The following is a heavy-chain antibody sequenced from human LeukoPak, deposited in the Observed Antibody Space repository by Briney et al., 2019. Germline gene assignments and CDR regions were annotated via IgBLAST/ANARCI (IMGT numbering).Heavy chain of an antibody. CDR1: GFTFSSYA. D-gene: IGHD3-22*01. Sequence: GGSLRLSCAASGFTFSSYAMSWVRQAPGKGLEWVSAISGSGGSTYYADSVKGRFTISRDNSKNTLYLQMNSLRAEDTAVYYCAKDSVFYYYDSSGYSVYWGQGTLVTVSS. J-gene: IGHJ4*02. CDR3: AKDSVFYYYDSSGYSVY. CDR2: ISGSGGST. V-gene: IGHV3-23*01.